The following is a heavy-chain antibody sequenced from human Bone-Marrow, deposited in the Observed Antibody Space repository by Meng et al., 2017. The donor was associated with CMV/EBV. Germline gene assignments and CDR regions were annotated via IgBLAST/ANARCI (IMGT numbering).Heavy chain of an antibody. CDR2: IIPILGIA. Sequence: SVKVSCKASGGTFSSYAISWVRQAPGQGLEWMGGIIPILGIANYAQKFQGRVTITADKSTSTAYMELSSLRSEDTAVYYCARDSPPEDIVVVPAAPYGMDVWGQGTTVTVSS. J-gene: IGHJ6*02. CDR3: ARDSPPEDIVVVPAAPYGMDV. CDR1: GGTFSSYA. V-gene: IGHV1-69*10. D-gene: IGHD2-2*01.